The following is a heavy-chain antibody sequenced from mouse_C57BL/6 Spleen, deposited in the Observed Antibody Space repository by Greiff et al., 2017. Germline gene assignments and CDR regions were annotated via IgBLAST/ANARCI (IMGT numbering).Heavy chain of an antibody. J-gene: IGHJ2*01. CDR2: IRNKANGYTT. CDR1: GFTFTDYY. D-gene: IGHD1-3*01. Sequence: EVMLVESGGGLVQPGGSLSLSCAASGFTFTDYYMSWVRQPPGKALEWFGVIRNKANGYTTEYSATVKGRFTISRDNSQSILYLQMHALRAEDSDTYYCARYGKLVHFDYWGQGTTLTVSS. CDR3: ARYGKLVHFDY. V-gene: IGHV7-3*01.